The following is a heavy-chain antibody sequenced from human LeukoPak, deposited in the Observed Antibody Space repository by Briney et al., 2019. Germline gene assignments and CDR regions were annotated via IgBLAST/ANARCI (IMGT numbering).Heavy chain of an antibody. CDR1: GFTFSSYE. V-gene: IGHV4-39*07. CDR2: IYYSGST. CDR3: ARDGQYYDSSGYYFGYFDY. Sequence: PGGSLRLSCAASGFTFSSYEMNWIRQPPGKGLEWIGSIYYSGSTYYNPSLKSRVTISVDTSENQFSLKLSSVTAADTAVYYCARDGQYYDSSGYYFGYFDYWGQGTLVTVSS. D-gene: IGHD3-22*01. J-gene: IGHJ4*02.